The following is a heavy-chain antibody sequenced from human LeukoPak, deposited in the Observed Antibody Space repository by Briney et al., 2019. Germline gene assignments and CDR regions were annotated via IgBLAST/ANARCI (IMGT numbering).Heavy chain of an antibody. CDR1: GGSISSSSYY. CDR3: ARAGITMVRGHLDY. D-gene: IGHD3-10*01. J-gene: IGHJ4*02. V-gene: IGHV4-39*07. Sequence: SETLSLTCTVSGGSISSSSYYWGWIRQPPGKGLEWIGSIYYSGSTYYNPSLKSRVTISVDTSKNQFSLKLSSVTAADTAVYYCARAGITMVRGHLDYWGQGTLVTVSS. CDR2: IYYSGST.